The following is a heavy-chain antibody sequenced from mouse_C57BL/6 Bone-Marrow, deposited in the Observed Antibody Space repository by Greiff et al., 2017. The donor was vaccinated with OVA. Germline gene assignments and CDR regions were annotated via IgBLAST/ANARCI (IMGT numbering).Heavy chain of an antibody. V-gene: IGHV1-5*01. CDR3: TRSHYGSRTYYFDY. CDR2: IYPGNSDT. D-gene: IGHD1-1*01. J-gene: IGHJ2*01. CDR1: GYTFTSYW. Sequence: EVQLQQSGTVLARPGASVKMSCKTSGYTFTSYWMHWVKQRPGQGLEWIGAIYPGNSDTSYNQKFKGKAKLTAVTSASTAYMELSSLTNEDSAVYYCTRSHYGSRTYYFDYWGQGTTLTVSS.